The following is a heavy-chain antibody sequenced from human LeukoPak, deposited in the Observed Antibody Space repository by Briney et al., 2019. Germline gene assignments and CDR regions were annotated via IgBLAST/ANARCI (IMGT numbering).Heavy chain of an antibody. CDR3: ARAPSEIGGYYPEYFQH. CDR1: GFTFSSYL. J-gene: IGHJ1*01. Sequence: QPGGSLRLSCAASGFTFSSYLMHWVRQAPGKGLVWVSRIKSDGSTNYADSVKGRFTISRDNAKNTVSLQMNSLRAEDTGVYYCARAPSEIGGYYPEYFQHWGQGTLVTVSS. D-gene: IGHD3-22*01. V-gene: IGHV3-74*01. CDR2: IKSDGST.